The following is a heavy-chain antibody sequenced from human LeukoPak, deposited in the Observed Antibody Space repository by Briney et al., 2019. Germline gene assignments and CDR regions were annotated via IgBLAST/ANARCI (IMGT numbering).Heavy chain of an antibody. Sequence: ASVKVSCKASGYSFTSYYMHWVRQAPGHGLEWMGIINPSGGSTSYAQKFQGRVTMTRDMSTSTVYMELSSLRSEDTAVYYCARVGNSGWYAPGAFDIWGQGTMVTVSS. CDR3: ARVGNSGWYAPGAFDI. D-gene: IGHD6-19*01. CDR2: INPSGGST. V-gene: IGHV1-46*01. J-gene: IGHJ3*02. CDR1: GYSFTSYY.